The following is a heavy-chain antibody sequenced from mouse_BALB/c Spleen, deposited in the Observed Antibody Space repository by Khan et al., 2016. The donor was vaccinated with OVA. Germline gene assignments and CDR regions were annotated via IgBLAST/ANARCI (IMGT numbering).Heavy chain of an antibody. D-gene: IGHD3-2*02. CDR3: AREEALYYFDY. Sequence: VQLQQSGAELVRPGASVKLSCKTSGYIFTSYWIHWVRQRSGQGLEWIARIYPGTDNTYYNEKLKDKATLTADTSSSTAYMQLSSLTSEDSAVYFCAREEALYYFDYWGQGTTLTVSS. V-gene: IGHV1S132*01. J-gene: IGHJ2*01. CDR1: GYIFTSYW. CDR2: IYPGTDNT.